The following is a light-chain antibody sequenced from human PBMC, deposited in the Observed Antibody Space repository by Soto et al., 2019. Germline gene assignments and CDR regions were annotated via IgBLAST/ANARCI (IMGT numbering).Light chain of an antibody. J-gene: IGLJ2*01. CDR1: SSNIGNNA. V-gene: IGLV1-36*01. CDR2: YDD. Sequence: QSVLTQPPSVSEDPRQRVTISCSGRSSNIGNNAVNWYQQLPGKAPKLLIYYDDLLPSGVSDRFSGSKSGTSASLAISGLQSEDDADYYCAAWDDSLNGVVFGGGTKLTVL. CDR3: AAWDDSLNGVV.